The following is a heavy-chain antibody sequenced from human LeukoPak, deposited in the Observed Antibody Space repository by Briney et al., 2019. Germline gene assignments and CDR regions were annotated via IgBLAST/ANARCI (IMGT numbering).Heavy chain of an antibody. D-gene: IGHD1-26*01. CDR1: GFTFSDYY. Sequence: PGGSLRLSCAAPGFTFSDYYMSWIRQAPGKGLERVSYISISGSSIYYADSVKGRFTISRDNAKNSMYLQMNSLRAEDTAVYYCARFVGSSRFDYWGQGTLVTVSS. CDR3: ARFVGSSRFDY. CDR2: ISISGSSI. J-gene: IGHJ4*02. V-gene: IGHV3-11*01.